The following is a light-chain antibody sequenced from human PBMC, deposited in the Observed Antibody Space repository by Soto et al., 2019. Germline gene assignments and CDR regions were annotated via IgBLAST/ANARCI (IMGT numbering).Light chain of an antibody. Sequence: EIVMTQSPATLSVSPGERATLSCMASQSFRGLLAWYQQKPGQAPRLLIYDAYNRATGIPPRFSGSGSGTDFTLTISSLEPEDSAVYYCQQRHMWPITFGQGTRLENK. CDR3: QQRHMWPIT. V-gene: IGKV3-11*01. CDR1: QSFRGL. J-gene: IGKJ5*01. CDR2: DAY.